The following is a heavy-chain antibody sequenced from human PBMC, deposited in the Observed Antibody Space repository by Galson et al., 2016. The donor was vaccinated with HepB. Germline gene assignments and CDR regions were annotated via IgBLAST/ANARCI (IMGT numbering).Heavy chain of an antibody. CDR3: VKDRGWGYTSNAFDI. CDR2: ISYDGSNK. CDR1: GFTFSHYG. Sequence: SLRLSCAASGFTFSHYGMHWVRQAPGKGLEWVAVISYDGSNKYSTESVKGRFTISRDNSKNTLFLQMNSLRVEDTAVYYCVKDRGWGYTSNAFDIWGQGTMVTVSS. V-gene: IGHV3-30*18. J-gene: IGHJ3*02. D-gene: IGHD1-1*01.